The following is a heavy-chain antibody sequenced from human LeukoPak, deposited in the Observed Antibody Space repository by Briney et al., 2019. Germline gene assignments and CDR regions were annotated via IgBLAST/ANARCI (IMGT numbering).Heavy chain of an antibody. D-gene: IGHD6-13*01. CDR3: ALGYSSSWTGDAFDI. Sequence: GASVKVSCKASGYTFTGYYMHWVRQAPGQGLEWMGWINPNSGGTNYAQKFQGRVTMTRDMSISTAYMELSRLRSDDTAVYYCALGYSSSWTGDAFDIWGQGTMVTVSS. CDR1: GYTFTGYY. J-gene: IGHJ3*02. V-gene: IGHV1-2*02. CDR2: INPNSGGT.